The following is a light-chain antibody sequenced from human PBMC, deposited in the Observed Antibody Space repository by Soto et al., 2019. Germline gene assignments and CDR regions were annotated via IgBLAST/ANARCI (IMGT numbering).Light chain of an antibody. CDR1: SGHSSYA. CDR3: QTWGTGVWM. Sequence: QSVLTQSPSASASLGASVKLTCTLSSGHSSYAIAWHQKQPGKGPRYLMDLNNDGSHTKGDGIPDRFSGSSSGADRYLIISSLQSEDEADYYCQTWGTGVWMFGGGTKLTVL. V-gene: IGLV4-69*01. CDR2: LNNDGSH. J-gene: IGLJ3*02.